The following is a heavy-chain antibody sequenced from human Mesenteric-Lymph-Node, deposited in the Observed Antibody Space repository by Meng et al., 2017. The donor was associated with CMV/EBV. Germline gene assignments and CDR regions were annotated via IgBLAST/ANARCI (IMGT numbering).Heavy chain of an antibody. Sequence: GSLRLSCTVSGGSISTYYWSWIRQPPGKGLEWIGDIYYSGSTNYNPSLKTRVTIAVDTSKNQFSLKLSSVTAADTAVYYCARGNWNYGYWGQGTLVTVSS. CDR2: IYYSGST. CDR3: ARGNWNYGY. V-gene: IGHV4-59*01. CDR1: GGSISTYY. J-gene: IGHJ4*02. D-gene: IGHD1-7*01.